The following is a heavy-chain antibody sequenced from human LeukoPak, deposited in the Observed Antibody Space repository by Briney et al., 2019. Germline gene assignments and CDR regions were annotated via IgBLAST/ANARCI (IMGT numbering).Heavy chain of an antibody. J-gene: IGHJ4*02. V-gene: IGHV4-4*07. CDR3: ARDPNYHYDSGSHYFDY. CDR2: FHTSGST. D-gene: IGHD3-10*01. Sequence: SETLSLTCTVSSGSISSYYWSWIRQPAGKGLESIGRFHTSGSTNYNPSLKSRVTMSVDTSKNQFSLKLSSVTAADTAVYYCARDPNYHYDSGSHYFDYWGQGTLVTVSS. CDR1: SGSISSYY.